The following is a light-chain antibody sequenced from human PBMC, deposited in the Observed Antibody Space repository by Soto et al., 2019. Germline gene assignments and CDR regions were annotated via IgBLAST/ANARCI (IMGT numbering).Light chain of an antibody. CDR3: QQRSNWWT. CDR2: DAS. V-gene: IGKV3-11*01. Sequence: EILLTQSPATLSLSPGEIATLSFRASQSVSSYLAWYQQKPGQAPRLLIYDASNRATGIPARFSGSGSGTDFTLTISSLEPEDFAVYYCQQRSNWWTFGQGTKVDIK. J-gene: IGKJ1*01. CDR1: QSVSSY.